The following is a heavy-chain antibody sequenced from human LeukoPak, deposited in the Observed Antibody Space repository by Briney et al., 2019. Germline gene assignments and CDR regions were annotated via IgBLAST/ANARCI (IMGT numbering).Heavy chain of an antibody. CDR2: ISGSGGST. V-gene: IGHV3-23*01. CDR1: GSTFSSYA. Sequence: GGSLRLSCAASGSTFSSYAMSWVRQAPGKGLEWVSAISGSGGSTYYADSVKGRFTISRDNSKNTLYLQMNSLRAEDTAVYYCAKDLTMVRGVLDYWGQGTLVTVSS. D-gene: IGHD3-10*01. J-gene: IGHJ4*02. CDR3: AKDLTMVRGVLDY.